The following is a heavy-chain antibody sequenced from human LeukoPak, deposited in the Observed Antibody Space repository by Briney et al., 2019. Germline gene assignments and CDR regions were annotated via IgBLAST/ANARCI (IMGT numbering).Heavy chain of an antibody. V-gene: IGHV4-39*07. CDR3: ARDHPNWGRGFDAFDI. CDR2: IYYSGST. CDR1: GGSISSSSYY. Sequence: SETLSLTCTVSGGSISSSSYYWGWIRQPPWKGLEWIGSIYYSGSTYYNPSLKSRVTISVDTSKNQFSLKLSSVTAADTAVYYCARDHPNWGRGFDAFDIWGQGTMVTVSS. D-gene: IGHD7-27*01. J-gene: IGHJ3*02.